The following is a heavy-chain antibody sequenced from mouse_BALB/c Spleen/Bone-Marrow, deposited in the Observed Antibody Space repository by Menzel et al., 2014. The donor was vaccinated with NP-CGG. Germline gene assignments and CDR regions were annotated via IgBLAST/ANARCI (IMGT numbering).Heavy chain of an antibody. Sequence: QVQLQQPGAELVKPGASVKMSCKASGYTFTSYWMHWVRQRPGQGLEWIGVIDPSDSYTSYIQKFKGKATLTVDTSSSTAYMQLGSLTSEDSAVYYCTRDAMDYWGQGTSVTVSS. CDR3: TRDAMDY. V-gene: IGHV1S127*01. CDR2: IDPSDSYT. J-gene: IGHJ4*01. CDR1: GYTFTSYW.